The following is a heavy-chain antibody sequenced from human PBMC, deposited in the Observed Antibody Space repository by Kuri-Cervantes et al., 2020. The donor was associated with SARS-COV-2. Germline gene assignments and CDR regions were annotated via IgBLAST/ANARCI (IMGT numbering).Heavy chain of an antibody. D-gene: IGHD3-16*01. V-gene: IGHV3-23*01. CDR1: GFTFSSYA. Sequence: GESLKISCAASGFTFSSYAMSWVRQAPGKGLEWVSAISGSGGSTYYADSVKGRFTISRDNSKNTLYLQMNSLRAEDTAVYYCARGGGPGYYYGMDVWGQGTTVTVSS. J-gene: IGHJ6*02. CDR2: ISGSGGST. CDR3: ARGGGPGYYYGMDV.